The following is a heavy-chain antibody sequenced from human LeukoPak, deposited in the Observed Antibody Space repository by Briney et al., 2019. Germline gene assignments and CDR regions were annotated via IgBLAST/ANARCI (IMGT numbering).Heavy chain of an antibody. CDR1: GFTFDDYV. V-gene: IGHV3-43*02. Sequence: GGSLRLSCAASGFTFDDYVMHWVRQAPGKGLEWVSLISGDGGNTYYADSVKGRFTISRDNSENSLYLQMNSLRTEDTALYYCAKNLLVRGWAYYYMNVWGKGTAVTVSS. CDR3: AKNLLVRGWAYYYMNV. CDR2: ISGDGGNT. D-gene: IGHD3-10*01. J-gene: IGHJ6*03.